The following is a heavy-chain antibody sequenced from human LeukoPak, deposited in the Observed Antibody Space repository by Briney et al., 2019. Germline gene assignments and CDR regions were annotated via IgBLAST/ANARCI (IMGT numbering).Heavy chain of an antibody. CDR1: GFTFSSSS. D-gene: IGHD6-13*01. Sequence: GGSLRLSCVAPGFTFSSSSMNWVRQAPGKGLEWVSYISISSTTIYYADSVKGRFTISRDNAKNSLYLQMNSLRDEDTAVYYCARGLRYSSSWYNFDYWGQGTLVTVSS. J-gene: IGHJ4*02. V-gene: IGHV3-48*02. CDR3: ARGLRYSSSWYNFDY. CDR2: ISISSTTI.